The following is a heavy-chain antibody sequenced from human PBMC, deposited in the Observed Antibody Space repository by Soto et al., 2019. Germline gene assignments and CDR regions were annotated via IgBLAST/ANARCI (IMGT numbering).Heavy chain of an antibody. CDR1: GFTFSSYE. CDR3: ARGDMTPDP. CDR2: ISSSGSTI. J-gene: IGHJ5*02. V-gene: IGHV3-48*03. Sequence: PGGSLRLSCAASGFTFSSYEMNWVRQAPGKGLEWVSYISSSGSTIYYADSVKGRLTISRDNAKNSLYLQMNSLRAEDTAVYYCARGDMTPDPWGQGTLVTVSS. D-gene: IGHD2-15*01.